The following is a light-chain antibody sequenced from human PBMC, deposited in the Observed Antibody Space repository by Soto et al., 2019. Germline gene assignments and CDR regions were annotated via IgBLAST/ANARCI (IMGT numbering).Light chain of an antibody. J-gene: IGKJ5*01. CDR2: DAS. Sequence: EIVMTQSPATLSVSLVERTTLSFRASQSVSSNLAWYQQKPGQAPRLLIYDASTRATGIPARFSGSGSGTEFTLTISSLQSEDFAVYYCQQYNNWPPITFGQGTRLEIK. CDR1: QSVSSN. CDR3: QQYNNWPPIT. V-gene: IGKV3-15*01.